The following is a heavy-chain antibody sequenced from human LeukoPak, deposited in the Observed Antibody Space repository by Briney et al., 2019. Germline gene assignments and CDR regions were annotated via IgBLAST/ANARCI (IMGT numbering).Heavy chain of an antibody. V-gene: IGHV3-49*04. Sequence: GRSLTLSCAASGFTFGDHTLNWVRQAPGKGLEWVGFVRTNSYGGTTDYAASVKGRFTISRDESKSIAYLHMNSLKTDDTAVYYCSRSSTYLSYSHFWGLGTLVTVSS. CDR1: GFTFGDHT. CDR2: VRTNSYGGTT. CDR3: SRSSTYLSYSHF. J-gene: IGHJ4*02. D-gene: IGHD2-21*01.